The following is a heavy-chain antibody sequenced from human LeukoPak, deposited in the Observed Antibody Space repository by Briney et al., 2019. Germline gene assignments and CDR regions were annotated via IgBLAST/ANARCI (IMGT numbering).Heavy chain of an antibody. CDR1: GGSISSSSYY. D-gene: IGHD5-24*01. Sequence: SETLSLTCTVSGGSISSSSYYWGWIRQPPGKGLEWIGSFYYSGSTYYNPSLKSRVTISVDTSKNQFSLKLSSVTAADTAVYYCARLHLAGDGYNRAFDYWGQGTLVTVSS. J-gene: IGHJ4*02. V-gene: IGHV4-39*01. CDR3: ARLHLAGDGYNRAFDY. CDR2: FYYSGST.